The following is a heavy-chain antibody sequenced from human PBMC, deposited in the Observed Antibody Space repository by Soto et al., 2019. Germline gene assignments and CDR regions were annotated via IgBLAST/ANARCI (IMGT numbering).Heavy chain of an antibody. CDR1: GFTFSSYT. Sequence: GGSLRLSCAASGFTFSSYTMAWVRQAPGKGLEWVSALSGSGGSTYYADSVKGRFTISRDNSKNTLYLQMNSLRAADTAVYFCAKERAYTYDALDCWGQGTLVTVSS. D-gene: IGHD5-18*01. CDR2: LSGSGGST. V-gene: IGHV3-23*01. J-gene: IGHJ4*02. CDR3: AKERAYTYDALDC.